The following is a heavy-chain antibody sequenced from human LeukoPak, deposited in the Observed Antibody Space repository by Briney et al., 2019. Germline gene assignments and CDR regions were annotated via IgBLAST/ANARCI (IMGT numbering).Heavy chain of an antibody. CDR2: ISTSSYI. CDR1: GFTFSSYS. Sequence: GGSLRLSCAASGFTFSSYSINWVRQAPGKGLEWVSSISTSSYIYYADSVKGRFTISRDNAKNSLYLQMNSLRAEDTAVYYCARGTAVTKNAFDIWGQGTMVTV. CDR3: ARGTAVTKNAFDI. J-gene: IGHJ3*02. V-gene: IGHV3-21*01. D-gene: IGHD4-17*01.